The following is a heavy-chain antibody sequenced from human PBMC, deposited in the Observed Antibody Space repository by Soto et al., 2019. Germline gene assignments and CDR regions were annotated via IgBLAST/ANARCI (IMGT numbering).Heavy chain of an antibody. CDR2: INHSGST. D-gene: IGHD6-19*01. Sequence: QVQLQQWGAGLLKPSETLSLTCAVYGGSCSGYYWSWIRQPPGKGLEWIGEINHSGSTNYNPSLKSRVTISVDTSKNQFSLKLSSVTAADTAVYYCARVIAVAGTRVVDYWGQGTLVTVSS. V-gene: IGHV4-34*01. CDR3: ARVIAVAGTRVVDY. CDR1: GGSCSGYY. J-gene: IGHJ4*02.